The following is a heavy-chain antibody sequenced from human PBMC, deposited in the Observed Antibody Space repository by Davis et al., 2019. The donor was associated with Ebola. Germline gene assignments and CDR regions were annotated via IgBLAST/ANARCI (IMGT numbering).Heavy chain of an antibody. CDR2: ITTHDSKT. CDR1: GYTFDSYG. V-gene: IGHV1-18*01. Sequence: ASVKVSCKASGYTFDSYGISWVRQAPGQGLEWMGWITTHDSKTNDAQKFQGRVTMTTDPSTSTAYMELRSLRSDVTAVYYCARDSFCAGGARCHLWAGSYYYIMDVWGQGTTVTVSS. J-gene: IGHJ6*02. D-gene: IGHD2-21*01. CDR3: ARDSFCAGGARCHLWAGSYYYIMDV.